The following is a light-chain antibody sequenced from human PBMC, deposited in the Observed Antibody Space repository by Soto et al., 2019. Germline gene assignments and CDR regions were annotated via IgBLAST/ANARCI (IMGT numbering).Light chain of an antibody. Sequence: QSVLTQPPSVSSAPGQKVIISCSGSSFNIGNNYVSWYQQLPGTAPKLLIYDNNKRPSGIPDRFSGSKSGTSATLAITGLQTADEADYYCGAWESSLNPYVFGTGTKVTVL. CDR1: SFNIGNNY. CDR3: GAWESSLNPYV. J-gene: IGLJ1*01. CDR2: DNN. V-gene: IGLV1-51*01.